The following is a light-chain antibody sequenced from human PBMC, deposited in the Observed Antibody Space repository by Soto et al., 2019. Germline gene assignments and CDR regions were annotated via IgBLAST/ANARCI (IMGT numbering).Light chain of an antibody. CDR2: GAS. V-gene: IGKV3-15*01. CDR1: QSVSSK. Sequence: EIVMTQSPATLSVSPGERATLSCRASQSVSSKLAWYQQKPGQAPRLLIYGASTRATGIPARFSGSGSGTKFALTISSLQSEDFAVYYCQQYNNWPFTFGPGTKVDIK. J-gene: IGKJ3*01. CDR3: QQYNNWPFT.